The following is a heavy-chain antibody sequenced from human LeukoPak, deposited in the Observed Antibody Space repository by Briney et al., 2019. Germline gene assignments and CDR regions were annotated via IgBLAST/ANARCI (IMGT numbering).Heavy chain of an antibody. CDR1: GGSISSSSYY. CDR3: ARGYRGGAMVRGVIDSHLQNYYYYYMDV. J-gene: IGHJ6*03. D-gene: IGHD3-10*01. V-gene: IGHV4-39*07. Sequence: SETLSLTCTVSGGSISSSSYYWSWIRQPPGKGLEWIGEINHSGSTNYNPSLKSRVTISVDTSKNQFSLKLSSVTAADTAVYYCARGYRGGAMVRGVIDSHLQNYYYYYMDVWGKGTTVTVSS. CDR2: INHSGST.